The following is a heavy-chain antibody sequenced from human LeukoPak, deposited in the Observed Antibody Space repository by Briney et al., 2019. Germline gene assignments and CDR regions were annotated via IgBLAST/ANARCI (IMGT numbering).Heavy chain of an antibody. V-gene: IGHV3-7*01. Sequence: GVSLRLSCAASGLTLSSYWMSWVRQAPGKGLEWVASIKQDGTETYYVDSVKGRFTISRDNAKNSLYLQMNSLRVDDTAMYYCARGDSGWGGGDAFHIWGQGTMVTVSS. CDR2: IKQDGTET. D-gene: IGHD3-10*01. CDR1: GLTLSSYW. CDR3: ARGDSGWGGGDAFHI. J-gene: IGHJ3*02.